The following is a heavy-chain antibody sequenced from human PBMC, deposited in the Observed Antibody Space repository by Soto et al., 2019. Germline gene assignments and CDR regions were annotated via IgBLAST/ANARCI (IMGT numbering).Heavy chain of an antibody. CDR2: IYSGGST. D-gene: IGHD3-22*01. V-gene: IGHV3-53*01. CDR3: ARNYYDSGGGFDY. Sequence: EVQLVASGGGLIQPGGSLRLSCAASGFTVSSNYMSWVRQAPGKGLEWVSVIYSGGSTYYADSVKGRFTISRDNSKNTLYLQMNSLRAEDTAVYYCARNYYDSGGGFDYWGQGTLVTVSS. CDR1: GFTVSSNY. J-gene: IGHJ4*02.